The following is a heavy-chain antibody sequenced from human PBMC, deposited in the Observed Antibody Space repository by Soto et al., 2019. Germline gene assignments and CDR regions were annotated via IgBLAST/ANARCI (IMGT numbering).Heavy chain of an antibody. CDR1: GFTFSSNW. J-gene: IGHJ4*02. Sequence: PGGSLRLSCVGSGFTFSSNWMTWVRQAPGKGLEWVGNIRQDESEKYYVDSVKGRFTISRDNAKNSLYLQMNSLRAEDTAVYYCAREIVVARGASYFDYWGPGTQVTVSS. D-gene: IGHD2-2*01. CDR2: IRQDESEK. CDR3: AREIVVARGASYFDY. V-gene: IGHV3-7*04.